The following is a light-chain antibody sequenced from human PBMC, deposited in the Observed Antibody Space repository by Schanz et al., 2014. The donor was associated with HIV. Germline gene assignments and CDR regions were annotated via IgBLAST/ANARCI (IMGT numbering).Light chain of an antibody. V-gene: IGLV2-14*03. J-gene: IGLJ3*02. CDR3: SSYTISVAWV. CDR2: DVS. Sequence: QSALTQPPSASGSPGQSVTISCSGTSSDFGDYRSVSWYQQHPGKAPKLMIYDVSDRPSGVSNRFSGSKSGNTASLSISGLQAEDEADYYCSSYTISVAWVFGGGTKLTV. CDR1: SSDFGDYRS.